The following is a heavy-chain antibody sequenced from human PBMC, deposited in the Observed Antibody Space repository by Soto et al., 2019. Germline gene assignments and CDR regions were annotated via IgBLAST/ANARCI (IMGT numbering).Heavy chain of an antibody. Sequence: HPGGSLRLSCAASGFTFSNYCMHWVRQAPGKGLEWVALIWYDGSNKYYADSVKGRFTISRDNSKNTVSLQMNSLRAEDTAIYYCARDESLVVPVLFYYGMDVWGQGTTVTVSS. CDR1: GFTFSNYC. J-gene: IGHJ6*02. CDR3: ARDESLVVPVLFYYGMDV. D-gene: IGHD2-2*01. V-gene: IGHV3-33*01. CDR2: IWYDGSNK.